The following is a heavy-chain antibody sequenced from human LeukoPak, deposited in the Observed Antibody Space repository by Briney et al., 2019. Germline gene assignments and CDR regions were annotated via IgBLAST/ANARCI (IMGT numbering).Heavy chain of an antibody. V-gene: IGHV4-59*02. CDR3: ARGSTDVYWYLDV. J-gene: IGHJ2*01. CDR1: GSSVSTFY. CDR2: VHDTGST. D-gene: IGHD1-26*01. Sequence: PETLSLTCIVSGSSVSTFYWSWLRQSPRTGLEWIGFVHDTGSTAYNPSLKSRVTISLETSKNQLSLMLTSVTAADTAMYYCARGSTDVYWYLDVWGRGTLVTVSS.